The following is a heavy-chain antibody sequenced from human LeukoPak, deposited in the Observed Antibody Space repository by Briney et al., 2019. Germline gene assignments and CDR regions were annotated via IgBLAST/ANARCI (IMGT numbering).Heavy chain of an antibody. J-gene: IGHJ3*02. CDR1: GGSISSSSYY. V-gene: IGHV4-39*01. D-gene: IGHD3-22*01. Sequence: PSETLSLTCTVSGGSISSSSYYWDWIRQPPGRGLEWIGTIYYSGTTYYNPSLKSRVTISVDTSRNQFSLKLSSVTATDTAVYYCARMIGDDAFDIWGQGTMVTVSS. CDR2: IYYSGTT. CDR3: ARMIGDDAFDI.